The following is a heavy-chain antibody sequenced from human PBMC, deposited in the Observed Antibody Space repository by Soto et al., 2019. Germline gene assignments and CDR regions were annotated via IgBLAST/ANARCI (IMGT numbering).Heavy chain of an antibody. V-gene: IGHV5-51*01. Sequence: GESLKISCKGSGYGFTSYWIGWVRQMPGKGLEWMGIIYPGDSDTRYSPSFQGQVTISADKSISTAYLQWSSLKASDTAMYYCARPGSYYDFWSGPLQRAFDIWGQGTMVTVSS. J-gene: IGHJ3*02. CDR1: GYGFTSYW. CDR2: IYPGDSDT. CDR3: ARPGSYYDFWSGPLQRAFDI. D-gene: IGHD3-3*01.